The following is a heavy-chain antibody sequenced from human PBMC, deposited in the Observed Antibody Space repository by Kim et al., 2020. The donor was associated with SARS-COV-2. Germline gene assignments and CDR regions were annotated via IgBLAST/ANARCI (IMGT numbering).Heavy chain of an antibody. V-gene: IGHV4-31*02. J-gene: IGHJ4*02. Sequence: SLKNRVTISVDTSKNQCSLKLSSVTAADTAVYYCARGRITIFGVVTEFDYWGQGTLVTVSS. D-gene: IGHD3-3*01. CDR3: ARGRITIFGVVTEFDY.